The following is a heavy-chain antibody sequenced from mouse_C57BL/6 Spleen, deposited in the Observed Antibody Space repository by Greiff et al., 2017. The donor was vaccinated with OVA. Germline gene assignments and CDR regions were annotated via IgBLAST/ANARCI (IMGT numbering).Heavy chain of an antibody. CDR3: TREAKSLYAMDD. D-gene: IGHD6-2*01. CDR2: IDPETGGT. Sequence: QVQLKESGAELVRPGASVTLSCKASGYTFTDYEMHWVKQTPVHGLEWIGAIDPETGGTAYNQKFKGKAILTADKSSSTAYMELRSLTSEDSAVYYCTREAKSLYAMDDWGQGTSVTVSS. V-gene: IGHV1-15*01. J-gene: IGHJ4*01. CDR1: GYTFTDYE.